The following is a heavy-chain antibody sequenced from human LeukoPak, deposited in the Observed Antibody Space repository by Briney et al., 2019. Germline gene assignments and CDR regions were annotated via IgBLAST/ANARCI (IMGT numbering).Heavy chain of an antibody. CDR1: GYTLTELS. CDR3: ASHSGSYGTFDI. D-gene: IGHD1-26*01. CDR2: FDPEDGET. V-gene: IGHV1-24*01. Sequence: ASVKVSCKVSGYTLTELSMHWVRQAPGKGLEWMGGFDPEDGETIYAQKFQGRVTMTEDTSTDTAYMELSGLRSEDTAVYYCASHSGSYGTFDIWGQGTMVTVSS. J-gene: IGHJ3*02.